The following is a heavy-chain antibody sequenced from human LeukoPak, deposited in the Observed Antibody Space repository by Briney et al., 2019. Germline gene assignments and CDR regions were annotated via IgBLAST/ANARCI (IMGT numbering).Heavy chain of an antibody. CDR1: GGSISSYY. V-gene: IGHV4-59*08. J-gene: IGHJ2*01. CDR3: ARHGALVVVVADTGYFDL. CDR2: IYYSGST. Sequence: PSETLSLTCTVSGGSISSYYWSWIRQPPGKGLEWIGYIYYSGSTNYNPSLKSRVTISVDTSKNQFSLKLSSVTAADTAVYYCARHGALVVVVADTGYFDLWGRGILVTVSS. D-gene: IGHD2-15*01.